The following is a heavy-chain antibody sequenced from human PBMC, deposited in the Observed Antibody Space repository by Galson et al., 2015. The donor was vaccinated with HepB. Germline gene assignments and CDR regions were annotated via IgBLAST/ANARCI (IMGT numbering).Heavy chain of an antibody. Sequence: QSGAEVTKPGESLRISCKGSGYGFTNYWIGWVRQMPGEGLEWMGVIDPGDPDPRYSPSFQGQATISDDKSISTAYLQWTSLKASDTAMYYCARHSSGWFSDYWGQGTLVTVSS. CDR3: ARHSSGWFSDY. CDR1: GYGFTNYW. V-gene: IGHV5-51*01. D-gene: IGHD6-13*01. J-gene: IGHJ4*02. CDR2: IDPGDPDP.